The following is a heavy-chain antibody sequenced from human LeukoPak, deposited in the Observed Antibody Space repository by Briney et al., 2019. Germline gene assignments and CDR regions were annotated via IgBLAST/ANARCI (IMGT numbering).Heavy chain of an antibody. CDR3: AREGVAGPFDY. V-gene: IGHV1-46*01. J-gene: IGHJ4*02. D-gene: IGHD6-19*01. CDR1: GYTFTRYY. CDR2: INPSGGST. Sequence: GASVKVSCTASGYTFTRYYMHWVRQAPGHGLEWMGIINPSGGSTSYAQKFQGRVTMTRDTSTSTVYMELSSLRSEDTAVYYCAREGVAGPFDYWGQGTLVTVSS.